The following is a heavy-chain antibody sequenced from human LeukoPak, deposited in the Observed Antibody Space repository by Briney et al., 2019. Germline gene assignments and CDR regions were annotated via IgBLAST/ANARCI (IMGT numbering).Heavy chain of an antibody. CDR3: AKDRDSIVVVTAIPYYFDY. D-gene: IGHD2-21*02. V-gene: IGHV3-23*01. J-gene: IGHJ4*02. CDR2: ISGSGGST. Sequence: GSLRLSCAASGFTFSSYAMSWVRQAPGKGLEWVSAISGSGGSTYYADSVKGRFTISRGNSKNTLYLQMNSLRAEDTAVYYCAKDRDSIVVVTAIPYYFDYWGQGTLVTVSS. CDR1: GFTFSSYA.